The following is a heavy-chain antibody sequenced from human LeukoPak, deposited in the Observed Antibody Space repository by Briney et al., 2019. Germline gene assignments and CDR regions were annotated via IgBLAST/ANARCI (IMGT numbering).Heavy chain of an antibody. CDR3: ARSVNYYGSGSYYDITGP. CDR1: GGSISSYY. J-gene: IGHJ5*02. V-gene: IGHV4-59*01. CDR2: IYYSGST. D-gene: IGHD3-10*01. Sequence: PSETLSLICTVSGGSISSYYWSWIRQPPGKGLEWIGYIYYSGSTNYNPFLKSRVTISVDTSKNQFSLKLSSVTAADTAVYYCARSVNYYGSGSYYDITGPWGQGTLVTVSS.